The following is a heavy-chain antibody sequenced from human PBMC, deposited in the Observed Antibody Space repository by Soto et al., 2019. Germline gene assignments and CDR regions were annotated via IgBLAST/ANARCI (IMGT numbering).Heavy chain of an antibody. CDR2: ISGSGGST. V-gene: IGHV3-23*01. CDR1: GFTFSSYA. CDR3: AKLPLLRSAFDI. J-gene: IGHJ3*02. Sequence: SLRLSCAASGFTFSSYAMSWVRQAPGKGLEWVSAISGSGGSTYYADSVKGRFTISRDNSKNTLYLQMNSLRAEDTAVYYCAKLPLLRSAFDIWGQGTMVTVSS. D-gene: IGHD3-3*01.